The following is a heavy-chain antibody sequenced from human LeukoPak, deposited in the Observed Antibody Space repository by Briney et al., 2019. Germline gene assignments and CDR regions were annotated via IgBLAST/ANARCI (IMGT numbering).Heavy chain of an antibody. Sequence: ASVKVSCKTSGYTFSSNAINWVRQAPGQGLEWMGWIDTNTGNPTYAQGFTGQFVFSLDTSVSTAYLQISSLKAEDTAEYFCARGYDSSGYFSDWGQGTLVTVSS. CDR2: IDTNTGNP. CDR1: GYTFSSNA. CDR3: ARGYDSSGYFSD. V-gene: IGHV7-4-1*02. D-gene: IGHD3-22*01. J-gene: IGHJ4*02.